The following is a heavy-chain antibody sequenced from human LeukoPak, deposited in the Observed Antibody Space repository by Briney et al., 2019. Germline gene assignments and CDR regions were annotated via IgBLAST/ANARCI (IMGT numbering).Heavy chain of an antibody. CDR1: GYTFTSYG. Sequence: ASVKVSCKASGYTFTSYGISWVRQAPGQGLEWMGWISAYNGNTNYAQRLQGRVTMPTDTSTSTAYMELRSLRSDDTAVYYCARYSGYSVQNWFDPWGQGTLVTVSS. CDR2: ISAYNGNT. D-gene: IGHD5/OR15-5a*01. CDR3: ARYSGYSVQNWFDP. V-gene: IGHV1-18*01. J-gene: IGHJ5*02.